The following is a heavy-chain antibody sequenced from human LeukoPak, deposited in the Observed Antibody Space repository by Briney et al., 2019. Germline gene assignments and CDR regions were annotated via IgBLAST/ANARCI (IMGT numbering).Heavy chain of an antibody. CDR2: INPNSGGT. CDR1: GYTFTGYY. CDR3: ARDSYDFWSGYSAFGY. V-gene: IGHV1-2*02. J-gene: IGHJ4*02. D-gene: IGHD3-3*01. Sequence: ASVKVSCKASGYTFTGYYMHWVRQAPGQGLEWMGWINPNSGGTNYAQKFQGRVTMTRDTSISTAYMELSRLRSDDTAVYYCARDSYDFWSGYSAFGYWGQGTLVTVSS.